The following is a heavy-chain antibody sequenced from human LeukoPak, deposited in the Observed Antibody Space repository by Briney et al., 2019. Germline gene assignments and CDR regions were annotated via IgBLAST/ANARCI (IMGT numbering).Heavy chain of an antibody. CDR3: ARALLLIVGATTGYGY. D-gene: IGHD1-26*01. Sequence: PGGSLRLSCAASGFTFSSYWMSWVRQAPGKGLEWVANIKQDGSEKYYVDSVKGRFTISRDNAKNPLYLQMNSLRAEDTAVYYCARALLLIVGATTGYGYWGQGTLVTVSS. CDR2: IKQDGSEK. CDR1: GFTFSSYW. J-gene: IGHJ4*02. V-gene: IGHV3-7*01.